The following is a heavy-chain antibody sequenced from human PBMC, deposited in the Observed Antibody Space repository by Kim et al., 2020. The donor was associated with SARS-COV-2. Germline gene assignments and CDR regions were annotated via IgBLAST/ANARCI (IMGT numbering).Heavy chain of an antibody. J-gene: IGHJ4*02. CDR1: GGSISSSNW. Sequence: SETLSLTCAVSGGSISSSNWWSWVRQPPGKGLEWIGEIYHSGSTNYNPSLKSRVTISVDKSKNQFSLKLSSVTAADTAVYYCARDRGYSGSYYFDYWGQGTLVTVSS. CDR3: ARDRGYSGSYYFDY. V-gene: IGHV4-4*02. CDR2: IYHSGST. D-gene: IGHD1-26*01.